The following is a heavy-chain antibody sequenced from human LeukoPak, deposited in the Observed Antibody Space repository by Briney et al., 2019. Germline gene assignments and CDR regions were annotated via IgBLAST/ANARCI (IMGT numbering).Heavy chain of an antibody. Sequence: GGSLRLSCAASGFTFSSYSMNWVRQAPGKGLEWVSSISSSSSYIYYADSVKGRFTISRDNAKNSLSLQMNSLRAEDTAVYFCARITVDSSGWYHFDCWGQGTLVTVSS. J-gene: IGHJ4*02. D-gene: IGHD6-19*01. CDR3: ARITVDSSGWYHFDC. V-gene: IGHV3-21*01. CDR1: GFTFSSYS. CDR2: ISSSSSYI.